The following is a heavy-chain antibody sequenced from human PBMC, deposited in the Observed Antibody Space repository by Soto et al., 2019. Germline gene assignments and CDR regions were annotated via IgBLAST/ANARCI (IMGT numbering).Heavy chain of an antibody. D-gene: IGHD5-18*01. V-gene: IGHV1-69*01. J-gene: IGHJ4*02. CDR1: RGTFNRYA. Sequence: QVQLVQSGAEVKKPGSSVKVSCLASRGTFNRYAINWVRQAPGHGLEWLGALVPQFGTPNYAQKFQDRVKIDADESTNTTSMELSGLTSDDTAVYYCARQNRDTPMVPFDVWGQGTLVTVSS. CDR3: ARQNRDTPMVPFDV. CDR2: LVPQFGTP.